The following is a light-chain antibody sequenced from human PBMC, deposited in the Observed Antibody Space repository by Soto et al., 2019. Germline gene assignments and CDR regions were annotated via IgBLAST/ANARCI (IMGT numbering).Light chain of an antibody. Sequence: DIQMTQSPSSLSASVGDRVIITCRASQGINNYLAWYQQKPGNVPKLLIYAASTLQSGVPSRFSGSGSGTDFTLTISSLQPEDVAIYYCQKYNSAPWTFGQGTKVEIK. J-gene: IGKJ1*01. CDR2: AAS. V-gene: IGKV1-27*01. CDR1: QGINNY. CDR3: QKYNSAPWT.